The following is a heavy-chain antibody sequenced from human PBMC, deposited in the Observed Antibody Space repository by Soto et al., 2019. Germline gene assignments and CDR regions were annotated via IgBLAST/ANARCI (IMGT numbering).Heavy chain of an antibody. CDR1: GFTFSSYW. CDR2: INSDGSST. Sequence: EVQLVESGGGLVQPGGSLRLSCAASGFTFSSYWMHWVRQAPGKGLVWVSRINSDGSSTTYADSVKGRFTISRDNAKNTLYLQMNSLRAEDTAVSYCSSGHCTNGVCPGYYFDYWGQGTLVTVSS. CDR3: SSGHCTNGVCPGYYFDY. V-gene: IGHV3-74*01. D-gene: IGHD2-8*01. J-gene: IGHJ4*02.